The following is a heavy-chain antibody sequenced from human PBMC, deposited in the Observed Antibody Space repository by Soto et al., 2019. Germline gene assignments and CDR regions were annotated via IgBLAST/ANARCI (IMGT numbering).Heavy chain of an antibody. CDR1: GYTYTSYY. V-gene: IGHV1-46*03. Sequence: QVQLVQSGAEVKKPGASVKVSCKASGYTYTSYYMHWVRQAPGQGLEWMGIINLSGGSTSYAQKFQGRVTMTRDTSTSTVYMELSSLRSEDTAVYYCARGYDFWSGSYYMDVWGKGTTVTVSS. D-gene: IGHD3-3*01. CDR3: ARGYDFWSGSYYMDV. J-gene: IGHJ6*03. CDR2: INLSGGST.